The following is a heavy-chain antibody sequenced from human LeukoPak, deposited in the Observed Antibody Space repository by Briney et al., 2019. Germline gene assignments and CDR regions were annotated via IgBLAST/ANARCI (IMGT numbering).Heavy chain of an antibody. CDR3: ASGLMTLDAFDI. Sequence: GGSLRLSCAASGFTFSSYWMHWVRQAPGKGLVWVSRINSDGSSTSYADSVKGRFTISRDNAKNTLYLQMNSLRAEDTAVYYCASGLMTLDAFDIWGQGTMVTVSS. J-gene: IGHJ3*02. V-gene: IGHV3-74*01. CDR2: INSDGSST. CDR1: GFTFSSYW. D-gene: IGHD3/OR15-3a*01.